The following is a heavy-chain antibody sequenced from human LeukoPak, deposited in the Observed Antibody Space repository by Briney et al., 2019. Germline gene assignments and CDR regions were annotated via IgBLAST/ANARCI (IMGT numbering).Heavy chain of an antibody. CDR2: IYSGGST. D-gene: IGHD1-26*01. V-gene: IGHV3-53*01. J-gene: IGHJ4*02. CDR3: ARDFSGTYYFDY. Sequence: GGSLRLSCAASGFTVSSNYMSWVRQAPGKGLEWVSVIYSGGSTYYADSVKGRFTISRDNSKNTLYLQMNSLRAEDTAVYYCARDFSGTYYFDYWSQGTLVTVSS. CDR1: GFTVSSNY.